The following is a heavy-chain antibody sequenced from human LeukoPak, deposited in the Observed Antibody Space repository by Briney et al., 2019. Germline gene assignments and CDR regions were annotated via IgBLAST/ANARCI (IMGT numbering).Heavy chain of an antibody. CDR2: ISYDGSYE. D-gene: IGHD3-22*01. CDR3: ARDRLLRSLIDY. V-gene: IGHV3-30-3*01. Sequence: GGSLRLSCVAPGYTFSTYAMHWVRDAPGGGLEWVAVISYDGSYEYYAASVKGRYTISRDNSKNTLYLQMNNLRTEGTAVYLCARDRLLRSLIDYLGRGTRVSVS. CDR1: GYTFSTYA. J-gene: IGHJ4*02.